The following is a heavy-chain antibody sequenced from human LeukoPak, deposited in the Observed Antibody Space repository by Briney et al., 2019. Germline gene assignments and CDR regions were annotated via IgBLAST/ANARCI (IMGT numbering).Heavy chain of an antibody. CDR2: IYYSGST. CDR1: GGSISSYY. Sequence: SETLSLTCTVSGGSISSYYWSWIRQPPGKGLEWIGYIYYSGSTNYNPSLKSRVTISVDTSKNQFSLKLSSVTAADTAVYYCARSKLVWFGELTFDYWGQGTLVTVSS. V-gene: IGHV4-59*01. D-gene: IGHD3-10*01. J-gene: IGHJ4*02. CDR3: ARSKLVWFGELTFDY.